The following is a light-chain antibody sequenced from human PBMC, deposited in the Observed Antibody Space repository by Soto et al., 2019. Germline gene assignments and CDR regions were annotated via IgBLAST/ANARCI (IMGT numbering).Light chain of an antibody. Sequence: DIQMTQSPSSLSASVGDRVTITCQASQDSSNYLNWYQQKPGKAPKLLIYDASNLETGVPSRFSGSGSGTDFTFTISSLQPEDIATYYCQQYDNLLLLTFGGGTKVEIK. CDR1: QDSSNY. CDR2: DAS. V-gene: IGKV1-33*01. J-gene: IGKJ4*01. CDR3: QQYDNLLLLT.